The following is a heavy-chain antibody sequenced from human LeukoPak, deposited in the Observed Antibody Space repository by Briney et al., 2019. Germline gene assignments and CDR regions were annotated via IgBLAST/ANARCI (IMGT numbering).Heavy chain of an antibody. D-gene: IGHD3-22*01. CDR2: INPNSGGT. Sequence: ASVKVSCKASGYTFTGYYMHWVRQAPGQGLEWMGWINPNSGGTNYAQKFQGRVTMTRDTSISTAYMELSRLRSDDTAVYYCARDMGITMIVDYWGQGTLVTVSS. J-gene: IGHJ4*02. CDR3: ARDMGITMIVDY. V-gene: IGHV1-2*02. CDR1: GYTFTGYY.